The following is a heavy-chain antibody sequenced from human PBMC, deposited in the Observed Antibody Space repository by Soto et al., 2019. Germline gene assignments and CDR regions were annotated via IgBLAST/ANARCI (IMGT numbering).Heavy chain of an antibody. Sequence: QLQLQASGSGLVTPSQTLSLTFAVSGGSISSGGYSWSWIRQPQGNGLEWIGYIYHSGSTYYNQSLKSRVTISVDRSKNQVSLKLSSVTAADTAVYYCASGQQLVRNYWGQGTLVTVSS. CDR2: IYHSGST. J-gene: IGHJ4*02. V-gene: IGHV4-30-2*01. CDR1: GGSISSGGYS. CDR3: ASGQQLVRNY. D-gene: IGHD6-13*01.